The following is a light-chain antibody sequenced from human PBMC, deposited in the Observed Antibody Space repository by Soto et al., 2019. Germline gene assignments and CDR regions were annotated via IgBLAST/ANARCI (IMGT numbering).Light chain of an antibody. V-gene: IGKV1-33*01. CDR2: DAS. J-gene: IGKJ3*01. CDR3: QEYEQLFS. CDR1: QDINNY. Sequence: DIQMTPSPSSVSVCVRYRVTTTCQASQDINNYLNWYQQKPGKAPKLLIYDASNLEAGVPSRFSGSGSGTHFTLTISSLQPEDIATYYCQEYEQLFSFGPRTKVDIK.